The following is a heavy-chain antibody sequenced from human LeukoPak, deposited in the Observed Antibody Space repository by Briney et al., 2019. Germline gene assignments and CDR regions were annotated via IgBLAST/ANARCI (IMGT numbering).Heavy chain of an antibody. Sequence: PSETLSLTCTVSGGSISSGSYYWSWIRQPAGKGLEWIGRIYTSGSTNYNPSLKSRVTISVDTSKNQFSLKLSSVTAADTAVYYCARVGNFDWLRGGGAFDIWGQGTMVTVSS. CDR1: GGSISSGSYY. D-gene: IGHD3-9*01. J-gene: IGHJ3*02. CDR3: ARVGNFDWLRGGGAFDI. CDR2: IYTSGST. V-gene: IGHV4-61*02.